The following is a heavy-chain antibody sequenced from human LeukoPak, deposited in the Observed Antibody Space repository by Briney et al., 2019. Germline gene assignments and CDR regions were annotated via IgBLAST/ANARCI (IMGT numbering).Heavy chain of an antibody. CDR2: IYSGGST. CDR1: GFTVSSNY. CDR3: ARGYPGVAVAGLGLDY. V-gene: IGHV3-53*01. J-gene: IGHJ4*02. Sequence: GGSLRLSCAASGFTVSSNYMSWVRQAPGKGLEWVSVIYSGGSTYYADSVKGRFTISRDNSKNPLYLQMNSLRAEDTAVYYCARGYPGVAVAGLGLDYRGQGTLVTVSS. D-gene: IGHD6-19*01.